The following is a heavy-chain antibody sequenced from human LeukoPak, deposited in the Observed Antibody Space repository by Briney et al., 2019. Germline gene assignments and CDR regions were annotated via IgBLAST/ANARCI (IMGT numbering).Heavy chain of an antibody. V-gene: IGHV1-8*01. Sequence: ASVKVSCKASGYTFTSYDINWVRQATGQGLEWMGWMNPNSGNTGYAQKFQGRVAMTRNTSISTAYMELSSLRSEDTAVYYCAVVATIWNTENDYWGQGTLVTVSS. CDR2: MNPNSGNT. D-gene: IGHD5-12*01. J-gene: IGHJ4*02. CDR1: GYTFTSYD. CDR3: AVVATIWNTENDY.